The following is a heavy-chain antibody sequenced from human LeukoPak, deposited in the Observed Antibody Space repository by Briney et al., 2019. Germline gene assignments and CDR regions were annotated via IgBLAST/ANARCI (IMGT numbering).Heavy chain of an antibody. D-gene: IGHD2-2*01. CDR1: GFTFSSYE. CDR2: ISSSGSTI. CDR3: ARNFNQLLSY. Sequence: GGSLRLSCAASGFTFSSYEMNWVRQAPGKGLEWVSYISSSGSTIYYADSVKGRFTISRDNAKNSLFLQMSSLRAEDTAVYFCARNFNQLLSYWGQGTLVTVSS. V-gene: IGHV3-48*03. J-gene: IGHJ4*02.